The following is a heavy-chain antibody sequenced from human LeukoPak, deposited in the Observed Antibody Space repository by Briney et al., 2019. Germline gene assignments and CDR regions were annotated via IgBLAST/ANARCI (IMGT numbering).Heavy chain of an antibody. CDR3: ARGLKYCSNTSCWFDP. J-gene: IGHJ5*02. CDR1: GYTFTSYD. Sequence: GASVKVSCKASGYTFTSYDINWVRQATGQGLEWMGWMNPNSGNTGYAKKLQGRVTMTRNTSISTAYMELSSLSSEDTAVYYCARGLKYCSNTSCWFDPWGQGTLVTVSS. V-gene: IGHV1-8*01. D-gene: IGHD2-2*01. CDR2: MNPNSGNT.